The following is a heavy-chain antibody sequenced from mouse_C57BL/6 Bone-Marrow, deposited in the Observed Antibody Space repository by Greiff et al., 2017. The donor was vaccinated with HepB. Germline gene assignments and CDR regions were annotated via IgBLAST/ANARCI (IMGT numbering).Heavy chain of an antibody. V-gene: IGHV1-42*01. CDR1: GYSFTGYY. J-gene: IGHJ2*01. Sequence: EVQLQQSGPELVKPGASVKISCKASGYSFTGYYMNWVKQSPEKSLEWIGEINPSTGGTTYNQKFKAKATLTVDKSSSTAYMQLKSLTSEDSAVYYCASGRLSTDFLDYWGQGTTLTVSS. CDR2: INPSTGGT. D-gene: IGHD5-1*01. CDR3: ASGRLSTDFLDY.